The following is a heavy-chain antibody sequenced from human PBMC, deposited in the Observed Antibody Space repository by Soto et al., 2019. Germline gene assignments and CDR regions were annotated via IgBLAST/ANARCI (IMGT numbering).Heavy chain of an antibody. CDR3: AKGSPGATLAFDI. Sequence: GGSLRLSCAASGFTFGSYGMHWVRQAPGKGLEWVAVISYDGSNKYYADSVKGRFTISRDNSKNTLYLQMNSLRAEDTAVYYCAKGSPGATLAFDIWGQGTMVTVSS. V-gene: IGHV3-30*18. CDR1: GFTFGSYG. J-gene: IGHJ3*02. CDR2: ISYDGSNK. D-gene: IGHD1-26*01.